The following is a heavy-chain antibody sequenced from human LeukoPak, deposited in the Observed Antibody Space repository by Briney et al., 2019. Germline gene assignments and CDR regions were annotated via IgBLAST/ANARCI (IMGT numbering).Heavy chain of an antibody. D-gene: IGHD6-19*01. Sequence: PSETLSLTCTVSGGSISSSSYSWGWIRQPPGRGLEWIGSIYYSGSTYYNPSLKSRVTISVDTSKNQFSLKLSSVTAADTAVYYCARCSYSSGWYSGFRCYWGQGTLVTVSS. V-gene: IGHV4-39*01. CDR3: ARCSYSSGWYSGFRCY. CDR2: IYYSGST. CDR1: GGSISSSSYS. J-gene: IGHJ4*02.